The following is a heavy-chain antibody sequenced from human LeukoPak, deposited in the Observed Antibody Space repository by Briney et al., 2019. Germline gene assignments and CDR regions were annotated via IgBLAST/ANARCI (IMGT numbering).Heavy chain of an antibody. CDR3: ARIPDIVGATSNAFDI. CDR1: GGPFRGYY. J-gene: IGHJ3*02. CDR2: INRSGST. D-gene: IGHD1-26*01. Sequence: PSETLSLTCAVYGGPFRGYYWRGIRQPPGKGLEWIGEINRSGSTNYNPTLKSRVTISVDTSKNQFSLKLSSVTAADTAVYYCARIPDIVGATSNAFDIWGQGTMVTVSS. V-gene: IGHV4-34*01.